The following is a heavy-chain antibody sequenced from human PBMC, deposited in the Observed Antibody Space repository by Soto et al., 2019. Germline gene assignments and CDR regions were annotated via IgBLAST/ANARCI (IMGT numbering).Heavy chain of an antibody. J-gene: IGHJ6*02. CDR2: IGTAGDT. D-gene: IGHD4-17*01. V-gene: IGHV3-13*04. CDR1: GFTFSSFD. Sequence: EVQLVESGGGLVQPGGSLRLSCAASGFTFSSFDMHWVRQATGRGLEWVSAIGTAGDTYYPGCVKGRFTISRENAKNAVYLQMNSLRARDSAVYYCARAYAYANYGMDVWGQGTTVTVSS. CDR3: ARAYAYANYGMDV.